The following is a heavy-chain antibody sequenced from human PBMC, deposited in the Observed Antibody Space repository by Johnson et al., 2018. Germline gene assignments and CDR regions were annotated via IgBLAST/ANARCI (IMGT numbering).Heavy chain of an antibody. J-gene: IGHJ1*01. V-gene: IGHV3-66*02. D-gene: IGHD4/OR15-4a*01. CDR1: GFSVTSNY. CDR3: ANLHNGAYEAYCLQ. Sequence: VQLVESGGGLVQPGGSLRLSCAASGFSVTSNYMSWVRQAPGKGLEWVSVIYNVGRTYYKDSVEGRFTISRDNSKNTLYLQKNNLITEDTAKYYCANLHNGAYEAYCLQWGQGTLVSV. CDR2: IYNVGRT.